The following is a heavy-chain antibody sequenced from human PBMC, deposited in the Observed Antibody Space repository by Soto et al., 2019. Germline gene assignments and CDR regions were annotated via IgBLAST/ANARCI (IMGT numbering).Heavy chain of an antibody. CDR1: GFTFSTYA. J-gene: IGHJ6*03. D-gene: IGHD2-8*01. CDR3: AGRYCTNGVCYTNYYYDIDV. Sequence: EVQLLESGGGLVQPGGSLRLSCAASGFTFSTYAMSWVRQAPGKGLEWVSTNTTSGGNTYYADSVQGRFTISRDNSKNTLYLQMNSLRAEDTAVYYCAGRYCTNGVCYTNYYYDIDVGGKGTTVTVSS. V-gene: IGHV3-23*01. CDR2: NTTSGGNT.